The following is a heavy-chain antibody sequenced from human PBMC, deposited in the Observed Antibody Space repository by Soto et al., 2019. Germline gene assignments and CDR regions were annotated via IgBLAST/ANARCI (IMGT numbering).Heavy chain of an antibody. CDR1: GYTFTGYY. Sequence: ASVKVSCKASGYTFTGYYMHWVRQAPGQGLEWMGWINPNSGGTNYAQKFQGWVTMTRDTSISTAYMELSRLRSDDTAVYYCARGGPEDSVVVPAAQDALTYYYYGMDVWGQGTTVTVSS. CDR2: INPNSGGT. J-gene: IGHJ6*02. V-gene: IGHV1-2*04. CDR3: ARGGPEDSVVVPAAQDALTYYYYGMDV. D-gene: IGHD2-2*01.